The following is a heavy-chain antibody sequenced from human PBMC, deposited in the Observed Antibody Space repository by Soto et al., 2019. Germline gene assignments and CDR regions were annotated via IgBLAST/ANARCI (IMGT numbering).Heavy chain of an antibody. V-gene: IGHV4-30-2*01. CDR3: AKTTDGWFSAFEI. CDR1: GDSISSGGSS. D-gene: IGHD6-19*01. CDR2: IYESGKS. J-gene: IGHJ3*02. Sequence: SETLSLTCGVSGDSISSGGSSWNWIRQPPGRGMEWIGYIYESGKSYYNPSLRSRATISVDRSNNQFSLKVTSVTAADTAVYFCAKTTDGWFSAFEIWGQGTVVTVSS.